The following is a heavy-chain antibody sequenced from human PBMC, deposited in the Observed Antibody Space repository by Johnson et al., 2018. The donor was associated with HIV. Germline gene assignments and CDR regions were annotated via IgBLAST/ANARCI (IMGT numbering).Heavy chain of an antibody. Sequence: VQLVESGGGLVQPGGSLRLSCAASGFTFSSYWMHWVRQAPGKGLEWVSVIYSGGSTYYADSVKGRFTISRDNSKNTLYLQMNSLRAEDTAVYYCARSSSSGAFDIWGQGTMVTVSS. V-gene: IGHV3-66*02. CDR3: ARSSSSGAFDI. CDR2: IYSGGST. D-gene: IGHD6-6*01. J-gene: IGHJ3*02. CDR1: GFTFSSYW.